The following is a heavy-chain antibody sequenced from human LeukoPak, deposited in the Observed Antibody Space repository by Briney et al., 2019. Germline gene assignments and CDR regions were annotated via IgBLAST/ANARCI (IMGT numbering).Heavy chain of an antibody. Sequence: GRSLRLSCAASGFTFSSYAMHWVRQAPGKGLEWVAVISYYGSNKYYADSVEGRFTISRDNSKNTLYLQMNSLRAEDTAVYYCARSLSLYSYGYYFDYWGQGTLVTVSS. V-gene: IGHV3-30*04. D-gene: IGHD5-18*01. CDR3: ARSLSLYSYGYYFDY. J-gene: IGHJ4*02. CDR2: ISYYGSNK. CDR1: GFTFSSYA.